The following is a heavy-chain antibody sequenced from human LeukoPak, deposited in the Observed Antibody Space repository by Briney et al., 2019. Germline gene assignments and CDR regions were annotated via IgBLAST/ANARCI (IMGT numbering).Heavy chain of an antibody. Sequence: ASVKVSCKASGGTFSCYAISWVRQAPGQGLEWMGRIIPIFGTANYAQKFQGRVTITTDESTSTAYMELSSLRSEDTAVYYCARHPAVAYSSSSADYWGQGTLVTVSS. CDR3: ARHPAVAYSSSSADY. V-gene: IGHV1-69*05. CDR1: GGTFSCYA. J-gene: IGHJ4*02. D-gene: IGHD6-6*01. CDR2: IIPIFGTA.